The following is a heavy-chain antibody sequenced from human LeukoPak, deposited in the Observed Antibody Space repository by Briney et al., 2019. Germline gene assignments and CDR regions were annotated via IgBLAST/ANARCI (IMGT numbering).Heavy chain of an antibody. V-gene: IGHV3-53*01. Sequence: GGSLRLPCAASGFTVDSNYLSWVRQAPGKGLEWVSTIYTGGNTYYAASVKGRFTISRDFSKNTVFLHMNSLRAEDTAMYYCARGDDSGYYDYFDYWGQGALVTVSS. J-gene: IGHJ4*02. CDR2: IYTGGNT. CDR3: ARGDDSGYYDYFDY. CDR1: GFTVDSNY. D-gene: IGHD3-22*01.